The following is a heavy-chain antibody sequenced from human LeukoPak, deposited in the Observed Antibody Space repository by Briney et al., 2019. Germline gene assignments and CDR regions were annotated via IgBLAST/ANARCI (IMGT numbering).Heavy chain of an antibody. CDR3: ASGYEPNWFDP. CDR2: INHSGST. J-gene: IGHJ5*02. D-gene: IGHD5-12*01. V-gene: IGHV4-34*01. CDR1: GGSFSVYY. Sequence: SETLSLTCAVYGGSFSVYYWSWIRQPPGKGLEWIGEINHSGSTNYNPSLKSRVTISVDTSKNQFSLKLSSVTAADTAVYYCASGYEPNWFDPWGQGTLVTVSS.